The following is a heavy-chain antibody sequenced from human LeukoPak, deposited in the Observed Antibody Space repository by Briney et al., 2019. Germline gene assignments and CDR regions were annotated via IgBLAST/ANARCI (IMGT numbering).Heavy chain of an antibody. J-gene: IGHJ4*02. CDR2: INPNSGGT. V-gene: IGHV1-2*02. CDR3: ARSIWYSRSSGFDY. D-gene: IGHD6-13*01. CDR1: GYTFTGYY. Sequence: GASVKVSCKASGYTFTGYYMHWVRQAPGQGLEWMGWINPNSGGTNYAQKFQGRVTMTRDTSISTAYMELSRLRSDDTAVYYCARSIWYSRSSGFDYWGQGTLVTVSS.